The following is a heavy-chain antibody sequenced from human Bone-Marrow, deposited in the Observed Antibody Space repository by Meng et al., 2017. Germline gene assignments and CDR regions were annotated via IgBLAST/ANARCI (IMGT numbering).Heavy chain of an antibody. CDR3: ARADTYYDYVWGSYRPQRAFDI. Sequence: GESLKISCAASGFTFSSYSMNWVRQAPGKGLEWVSSISSSSSYIYYADSVKGRFTISRDNAKNSLYLQMNSLRAEDTAVYYCARADTYYDYVWGSYRPQRAFDIWGQGTMVTFSS. V-gene: IGHV3-21*01. CDR1: GFTFSSYS. D-gene: IGHD3-16*02. CDR2: ISSSSSYI. J-gene: IGHJ3*02.